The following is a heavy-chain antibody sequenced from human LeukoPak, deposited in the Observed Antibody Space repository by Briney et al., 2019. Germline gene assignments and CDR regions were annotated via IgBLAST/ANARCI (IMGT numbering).Heavy chain of an antibody. CDR2: ISWNSGTI. CDR1: GFTSDA. V-gene: IGHV3-9*02. D-gene: IGHD4-23*01. CDR3: AKSYINYGGNAADAFDI. Sequence: PGGSLRLSCLASGFTSDAMHWVRHSPGQGLEWVSGISWNSGTIGYANSVKGRFTVSRDNAKNSMYLQMNGLRVEDTALYYCAKSYINYGGNAADAFDIWGQGTMVTVSS. J-gene: IGHJ3*02.